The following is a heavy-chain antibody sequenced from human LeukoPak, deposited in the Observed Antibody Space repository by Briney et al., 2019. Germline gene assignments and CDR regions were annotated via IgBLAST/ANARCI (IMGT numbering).Heavy chain of an antibody. J-gene: IGHJ5*02. V-gene: IGHV3-48*04. CDR2: ISGSSTTI. D-gene: IGHD7-27*01. CDR1: GFTFTSCA. CDR3: ARDLGP. Sequence: GGSLRLSCAASGFTFTSCAMNWVRQAPGKGLEWISYISGSSTTIYYAGSVRGRFTVSRDNAKSSLYLQMNSLRAEDTAVYYCARDLGPWGQGTLVTVSS.